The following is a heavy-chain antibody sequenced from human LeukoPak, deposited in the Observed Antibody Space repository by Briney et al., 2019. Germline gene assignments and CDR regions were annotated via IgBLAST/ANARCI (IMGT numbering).Heavy chain of an antibody. CDR1: GFTFSSYG. V-gene: IGHV3-30*19. CDR3: ASRDLSGRKSTAFDI. CDR2: ISYDGSNK. Sequence: GGSLRLSCAASGFTFSSYGMHWVRQAPGKRLEWVAVISYDGSNKYYADSVKGRFTISRDNSKNTLYLQMNSLRAEDTAVYYCASRDLSGRKSTAFDIWGQGTMVTVSS. J-gene: IGHJ3*02. D-gene: IGHD1-26*01.